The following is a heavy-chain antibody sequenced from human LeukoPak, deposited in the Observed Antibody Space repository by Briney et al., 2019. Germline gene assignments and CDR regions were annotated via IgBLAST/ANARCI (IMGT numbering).Heavy chain of an antibody. CDR2: IHYSGTI. CDR1: GYSISSSNW. J-gene: IGHJ3*02. D-gene: IGHD5-18*01. Sequence: SDTLSLTCAVSGYSISSSNWWGWMRQPPGKGLEWIGYIHYSGTIYYNPSLKSRVTMSVDTSKNQFSLKLSSVTAVDTAVYYCARNSGYSYGGFDIWGQGKMVTVSS. V-gene: IGHV4-28*05. CDR3: ARNSGYSYGGFDI.